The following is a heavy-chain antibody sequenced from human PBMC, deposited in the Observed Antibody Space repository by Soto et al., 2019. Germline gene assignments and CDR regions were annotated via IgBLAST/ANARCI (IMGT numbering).Heavy chain of an antibody. CDR1: GFTFSSYA. J-gene: IGHJ2*01. V-gene: IGHV3-64*01. Sequence: EVQLVESGGGLVQPGGSLRLSCAASGFTFSSYAMHWVRQAPGKGLEYVSAISSNGGSTYYANSVKGRFTISRDNSKNALYLQMGSLRAEDMAVYYCARVGEYSGYGSPADLWYFDLWGRGTLVTVSS. CDR2: ISSNGGST. D-gene: IGHD5-12*01. CDR3: ARVGEYSGYGSPADLWYFDL.